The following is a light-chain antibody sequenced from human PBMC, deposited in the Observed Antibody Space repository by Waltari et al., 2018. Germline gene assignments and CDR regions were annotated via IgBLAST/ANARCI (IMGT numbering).Light chain of an antibody. CDR2: GAS. Sequence: EIALTQSPGTLSLSPGERATLSCRASQTITGSLLTWYQRKPCQAPRLLIYGASIRATGIPVRFSGSGSGTDFTLTISRLEPEDFAVYYCQQYDGSSVTFGGGTKVEVK. CDR1: QTITGSL. V-gene: IGKV3-20*01. J-gene: IGKJ4*01. CDR3: QQYDGSSVT.